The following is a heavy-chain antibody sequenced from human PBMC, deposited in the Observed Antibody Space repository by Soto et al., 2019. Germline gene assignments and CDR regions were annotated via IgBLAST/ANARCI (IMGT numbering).Heavy chain of an antibody. J-gene: IGHJ5*02. CDR3: ARDPTSSHGPP. CDR2: IKDDGSQK. D-gene: IGHD6-6*01. CDR1: GFTFSNYW. V-gene: IGHV3-7*01. Sequence: GGSLRLSCEVSGFTFSNYWMSWVRQAPGKGLEWVASIKDDGSQKYYVDSVKGRFTISRDNAKNSLFLHMDSLRAEDTAVYYCARDPTSSHGPPWGQGALVTVS.